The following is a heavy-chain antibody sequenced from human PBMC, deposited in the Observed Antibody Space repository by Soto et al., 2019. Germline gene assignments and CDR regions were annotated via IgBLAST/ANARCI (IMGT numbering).Heavy chain of an antibody. CDR3: ARRGSSYGAYNWFDP. J-gene: IGHJ5*02. CDR2: IYPGDSDT. D-gene: IGHD5-18*01. Sequence: PGEALKISCKGSGYSFTSYWIGWVRQMPGKGLEWMGIIYPGDSDTRYSPSFQGQVTISADKSISTAYLQWSSLKASDTAMYYCARRGSSYGAYNWFDPWGQGTLVTVSS. V-gene: IGHV5-51*01. CDR1: GYSFTSYW.